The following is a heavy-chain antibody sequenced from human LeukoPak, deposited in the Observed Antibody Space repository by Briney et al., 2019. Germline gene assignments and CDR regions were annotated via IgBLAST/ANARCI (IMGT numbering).Heavy chain of an antibody. CDR3: ARPLTYYDFWSGYDY. CDR2: ISYDGSNK. D-gene: IGHD3-3*01. V-gene: IGHV3-30-3*01. J-gene: IGHJ4*02. CDR1: GFTFSSYA. Sequence: GGSLRLSCAASGFTFSSYAMHWVRQAPGKGLEWVAVISYDGSNKYYADSVKGRFTISRDNSKNTLYLQMNSLRAEDTAVYYCARPLTYYDFWSGYDYWGQGTLVTVS.